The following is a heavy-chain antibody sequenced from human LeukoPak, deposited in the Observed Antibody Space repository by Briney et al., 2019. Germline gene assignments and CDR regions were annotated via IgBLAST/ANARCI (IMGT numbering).Heavy chain of an antibody. V-gene: IGHV3-53*01. J-gene: IGHJ3*02. CDR3: ARVDVVTVGKNAFDI. Sequence: GGSLRLSWAASGLTVTSKYMSWVRQAPGKGLEWVSVTYSGGSTNYADSVKGRFSISRDNSKNTLYLQMNSLRAEDTAVYYCARVDVVTVGKNAFDIWGQGTMVTVSS. CDR2: TYSGGST. D-gene: IGHD4-23*01. CDR1: GLTVTSKY.